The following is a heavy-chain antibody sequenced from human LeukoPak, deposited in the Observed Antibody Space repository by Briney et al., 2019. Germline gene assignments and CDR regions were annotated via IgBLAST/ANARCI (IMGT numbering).Heavy chain of an antibody. CDR1: RGTFSSYA. Sequence: SVKVSCKASRGTFSSYAISWVRQAPGQGLEWMGGIIPIFGTANYAQKFRGRVTITADESTSTAYMELSSLRSEDMAVYYCARGPLGYCSSTSCPPPSNYYYYMDVWGKGTTVTVSS. D-gene: IGHD2-2*01. J-gene: IGHJ6*03. V-gene: IGHV1-69*13. CDR2: IIPIFGTA. CDR3: ARGPLGYCSSTSCPPPSNYYYYMDV.